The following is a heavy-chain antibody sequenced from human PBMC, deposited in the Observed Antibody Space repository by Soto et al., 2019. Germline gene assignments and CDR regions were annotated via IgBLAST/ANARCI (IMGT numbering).Heavy chain of an antibody. J-gene: IGHJ2*01. V-gene: IGHV1-69*13. CDR3: ARVGWDYWYFDL. CDR1: GGTFSSYA. D-gene: IGHD6-19*01. CDR2: IIPIFGTA. Sequence: SMKVSCKASGGTFSSYAISWVRQAPGQGLEWMGGIIPIFGTANYAQKFQGRVTITADESTSTAYMELSSLRSEDTAVYYCARVGWDYWYFDLWGRGTLVTVSS.